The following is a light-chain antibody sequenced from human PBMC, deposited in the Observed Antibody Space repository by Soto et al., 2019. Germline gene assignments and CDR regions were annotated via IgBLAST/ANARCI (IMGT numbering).Light chain of an antibody. Sequence: QSALTQPASVSGSPGQSITISCTGTSSDVGGYNYVSWYQQHPGKAPKLMIYDVSNRPSGVSNRFSGSKSGNTASLTISGLQAEYEADYYCSSYTSSSIVVFGGGTTLTVL. CDR3: SSYTSSSIVV. J-gene: IGLJ2*01. CDR2: DVS. V-gene: IGLV2-14*01. CDR1: SSDVGGYNY.